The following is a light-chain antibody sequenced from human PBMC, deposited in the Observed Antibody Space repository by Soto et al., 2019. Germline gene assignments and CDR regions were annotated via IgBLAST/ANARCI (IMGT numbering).Light chain of an antibody. CDR1: QGIFSH. J-gene: IGKJ4*01. V-gene: IGKV3-11*01. Sequence: IVLTQSPATLSLSPGERATLSCRASQGIFSHLDWFQQKPGQAPRLLIYATSNRASGVPARFSGSGSGTDFTLTISSLEPKDFAVYYCQQRYTWPLSFGGGTRWRSN. CDR2: ATS. CDR3: QQRYTWPLS.